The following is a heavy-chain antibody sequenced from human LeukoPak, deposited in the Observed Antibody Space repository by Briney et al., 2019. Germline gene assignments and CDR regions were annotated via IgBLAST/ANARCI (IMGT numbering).Heavy chain of an antibody. V-gene: IGHV4-38-2*02. Sequence: SETLSLTCAVSAYSISSGYYWGWSRQPTGKGLEWIGSISHSGSTFYNPSLRSRVTLSVDTSMNHFSLKLSSVTAADTAVYYCARDQGGCSSTSCYDFDYWGQGTLVTVSS. CDR3: ARDQGGCSSTSCYDFDY. D-gene: IGHD2-2*01. CDR2: ISHSGST. J-gene: IGHJ4*02. CDR1: AYSISSGYY.